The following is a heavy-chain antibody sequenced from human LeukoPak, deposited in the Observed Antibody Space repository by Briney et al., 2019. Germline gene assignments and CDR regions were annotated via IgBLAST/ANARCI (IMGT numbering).Heavy chain of an antibody. CDR3: AKDRCSNGIGCYYYYMDV. CDR1: GFTFSSYG. D-gene: IGHD2-8*01. CDR2: IQYDGSNE. V-gene: IGHV3-30*02. Sequence: PGGSLRLSCAASGFTFSSYGMHWVRQAPGKGLEWVAYIQYDGSNEQYADSVKGRFSISRDSPKNILYLQMNSLRAEDTAVSYCAKDRCSNGIGCYYYYMDVWGKGTTVTISS. J-gene: IGHJ6*03.